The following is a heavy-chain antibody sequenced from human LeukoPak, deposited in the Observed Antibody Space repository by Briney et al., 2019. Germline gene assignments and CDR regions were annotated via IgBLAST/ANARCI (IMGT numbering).Heavy chain of an antibody. CDR3: ASDRVSALYY. J-gene: IGHJ4*02. V-gene: IGHV1-69*13. Sequence: ASVKVSCKASGGTFSSYAISWVRQAPGQGLEWMGGIIPIFGTANYAQKFQGRVTITADESTSTAYMELSSLRSEDTAVYYCASDRVSALYYWGQGTLVTVSS. CDR2: IIPIFGTA. D-gene: IGHD2/OR15-2a*01. CDR1: GGTFSSYA.